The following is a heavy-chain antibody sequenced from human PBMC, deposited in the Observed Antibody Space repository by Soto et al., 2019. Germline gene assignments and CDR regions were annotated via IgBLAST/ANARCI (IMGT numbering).Heavy chain of an antibody. D-gene: IGHD1-1*01. J-gene: IGHJ3*02. V-gene: IGHV3-23*01. Sequence: GGSLRLSCAASGFICSSYDMSWVRQAPGKGLEWVSTILVGGSTHYEDSVTGRFTISRDTSKNTVFLQMNSLTAGDTAVYYCAKATAPSGGAFDICGQGTMVTVSS. CDR2: ILVGGST. CDR3: AKATAPSGGAFDI. CDR1: GFICSSYD.